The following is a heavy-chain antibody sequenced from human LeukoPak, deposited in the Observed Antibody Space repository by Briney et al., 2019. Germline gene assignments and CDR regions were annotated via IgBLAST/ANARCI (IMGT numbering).Heavy chain of an antibody. J-gene: IGHJ6*02. CDR2: IIPIFGTA. D-gene: IGHD2-2*01. V-gene: IGHV1-69*13. Sequence: SVKVSRKASGGTFSSYAISWVRQAPGQGLEWMGGIIPIFGTANYAQKFQGRVTITADESTSTAYMELSSLRSEDTAVYYCARMPGYCSSTSCRAYYYGMDVWGQGTTVTVSS. CDR1: GGTFSSYA. CDR3: ARMPGYCSSTSCRAYYYGMDV.